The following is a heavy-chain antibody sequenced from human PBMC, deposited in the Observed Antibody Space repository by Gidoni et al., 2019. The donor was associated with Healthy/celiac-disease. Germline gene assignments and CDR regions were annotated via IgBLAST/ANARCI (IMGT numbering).Heavy chain of an antibody. CDR3: ATPKTGTTVTSPAFDY. D-gene: IGHD4-4*01. CDR2: IYYSGST. CDR1: GGSISSSSYY. V-gene: IGHV4-39*01. Sequence: QLQLQESGPGLVKPSETLSLTCTVSGGSISSSSYYWGWIRQPPGKGLEWIGSIYYSGSTYYNPSLKSRVTISVDTSKNQFSLKLSSVTAADTAVYYCATPKTGTTVTSPAFDYWGQGTLVTVSS. J-gene: IGHJ4*02.